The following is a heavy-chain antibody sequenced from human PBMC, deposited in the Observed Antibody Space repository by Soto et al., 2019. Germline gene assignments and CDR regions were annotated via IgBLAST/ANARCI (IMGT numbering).Heavy chain of an antibody. CDR3: ARGSDFWSGYYQIDY. J-gene: IGHJ4*02. CDR2: INSDGSST. D-gene: IGHD3-3*01. Sequence: EVQLVESGGGLVQPGGSLRLSCAASGFTFSSYWMHWVRQAPGKGLVGVSRINSDGSSTSYADSVKGRFTISRDNAKNTLYLQMNSLRAEDTAVYYCARGSDFWSGYYQIDYWGQGTLVTVSS. V-gene: IGHV3-74*01. CDR1: GFTFSSYW.